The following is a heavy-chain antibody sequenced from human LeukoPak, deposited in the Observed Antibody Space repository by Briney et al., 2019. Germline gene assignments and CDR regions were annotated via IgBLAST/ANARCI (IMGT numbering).Heavy chain of an antibody. J-gene: IGHJ4*02. CDR1: GGSFSGYY. V-gene: IGHV4-34*01. CDR2: INHSGST. D-gene: IGHD4-11*01. CDR3: AKDSGLLALTTVMTW. Sequence: SETLSLTCAVYGGSFSGYYWSWIRQPPGKGLEWIGEINHSGSTNYNPSLKSRVTISVDTSKNQFSLKLSSVTAADKAVYYCAKDSGLLALTTVMTWWGQGTLVTVSS.